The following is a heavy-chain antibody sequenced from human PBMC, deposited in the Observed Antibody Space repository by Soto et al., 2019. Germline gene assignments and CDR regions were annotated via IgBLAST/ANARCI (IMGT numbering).Heavy chain of an antibody. CDR2: ISAYNGNT. D-gene: IGHD4-17*01. CDR1: GYTFTSYG. CDR3: ASGETTVAPFYFDY. V-gene: IGHV1-18*01. Sequence: ASVKVSCKASGYTFTSYGISWVRQAPGQGLEWMGWISAYNGNTNYAQKLQGRVTMTTDTSTSTAYMELRSLRSDDTAVYYCASGETTVAPFYFDYWGQGTLVTVSS. J-gene: IGHJ4*02.